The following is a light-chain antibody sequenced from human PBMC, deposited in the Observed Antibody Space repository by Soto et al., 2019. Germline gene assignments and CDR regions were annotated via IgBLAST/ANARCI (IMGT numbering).Light chain of an antibody. CDR2: DVS. Sequence: QPVLTQPASVSGSPGQSITISCTGTSSDVGGYNYVSWYQQHPGKAPKLMIYDVSNRPSGVSNRFSGSKSGNTASLTISGLQAEDEGDYYCSSYTSSSTLLYVFGTGTKLTVL. CDR3: SSYTSSSTLLYV. CDR1: SSDVGGYNY. V-gene: IGLV2-14*03. J-gene: IGLJ1*01.